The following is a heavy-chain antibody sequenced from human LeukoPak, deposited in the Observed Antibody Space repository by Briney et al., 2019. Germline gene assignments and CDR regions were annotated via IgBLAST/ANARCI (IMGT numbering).Heavy chain of an antibody. CDR2: IIPIFGTA. CDR1: GGTFSSYA. J-gene: IGHJ4*02. V-gene: IGHV1-69*01. D-gene: IGHD6-25*01. Sequence: SVKVSCKASGGTFSSYAISWVRPAPGQGLEWMGGIIPIFGTANYAQKFQGRVTITADESTSTAYMELSSLRSEDTAVYYCARVLSSGRGPFFDYWGQGTLVTVSS. CDR3: ARVLSSGRGPFFDY.